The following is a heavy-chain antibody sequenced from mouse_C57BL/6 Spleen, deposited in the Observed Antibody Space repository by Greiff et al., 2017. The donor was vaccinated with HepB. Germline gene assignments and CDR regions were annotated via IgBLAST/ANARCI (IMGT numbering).Heavy chain of an antibody. J-gene: IGHJ4*01. CDR1: GYTFTSYW. D-gene: IGHD2-4*01. V-gene: IGHV1-64*01. CDR2: IHPNSGST. CDR3: ARFDYVGYYAMDY. Sequence: QVQLQQSGAELVKPGASVKLSCKASGYTFTSYWMHWVKQRPGQGLEWIGMIHPNSGSTNYNEKFKSKATLTVDKSSSTAYMQLSSLTSEDSAVYYCARFDYVGYYAMDYWGQGTSVTVSS.